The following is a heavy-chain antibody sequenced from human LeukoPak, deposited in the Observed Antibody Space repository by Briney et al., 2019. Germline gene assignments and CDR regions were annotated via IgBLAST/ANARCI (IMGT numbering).Heavy chain of an antibody. CDR2: ISYDGSNK. Sequence: GGSLRLSCAASGFTFSSYAMHWVRQAPGKGLEWVAVISYDGSNKYYADSVKGRFTISRDNSKNTLYLQMNSLRAEDTAVYYCARDGDEVGATPWSYFDYWGQGTLVTVSS. CDR3: ARDGDEVGATPWSYFDY. J-gene: IGHJ4*02. V-gene: IGHV3-30-3*01. D-gene: IGHD1-26*01. CDR1: GFTFSSYA.